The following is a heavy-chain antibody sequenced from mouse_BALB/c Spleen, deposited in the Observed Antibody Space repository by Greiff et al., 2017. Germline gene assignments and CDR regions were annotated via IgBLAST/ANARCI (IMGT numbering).Heavy chain of an antibody. CDR3: ARKFAY. CDR2: IFPGTGTT. V-gene: IGHV1S132*01. J-gene: IGHJ3*01. CDR1: GYTFTSYW. Sequence: QVQLQQSGAELVKPGASVKLSCKTSGYTFTSYWIQWVKQRPGQGLGWIGEIFPGTGTTYYNEKFKGKATLTIDTSSRTAYMQLSSLTSEDSAVYFCARKFAYWGQGTLVTVSA.